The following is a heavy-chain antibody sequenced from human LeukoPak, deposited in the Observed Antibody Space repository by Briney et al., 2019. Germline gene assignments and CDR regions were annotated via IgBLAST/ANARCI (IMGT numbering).Heavy chain of an antibody. D-gene: IGHD6-13*01. Sequence: ASVKVSCKASGYTFTSYYMHWVRQAPGQGLEWMGIINPSGGSTSYAQKFQGRVTMTRDTSTSTVYMEPSSLRSEDTAVYYCARVFGPYSNTWYSFDYWGQGTLVTVSS. CDR2: INPSGGST. CDR3: ARVFGPYSNTWYSFDY. J-gene: IGHJ4*02. CDR1: GYTFTSYY. V-gene: IGHV1-46*01.